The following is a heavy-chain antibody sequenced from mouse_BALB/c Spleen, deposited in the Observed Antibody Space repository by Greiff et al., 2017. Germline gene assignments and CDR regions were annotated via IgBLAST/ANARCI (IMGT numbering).Heavy chain of an antibody. D-gene: IGHD2-4*01. J-gene: IGHJ3*01. Sequence: EVQLVESGAELVKPGASVKLSCTASGFNIKDTYMHWVKQRPEQGLEWIGRIDPANGNTKYDPKFQGKATITADTSSNTAYLQLSSLTSEDTAVYYCARMITTGWGQGTLVTVSA. V-gene: IGHV14-3*02. CDR3: ARMITTG. CDR2: IDPANGNT. CDR1: GFNIKDTY.